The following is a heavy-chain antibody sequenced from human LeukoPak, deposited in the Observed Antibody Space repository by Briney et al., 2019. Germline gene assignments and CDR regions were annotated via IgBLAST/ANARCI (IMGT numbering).Heavy chain of an antibody. Sequence: GRSLRLSCAASGFTFSSYAMHWVRQAPGKGLEWVAAISYDGSNKYYADSVKGRFTISRDNSKNTLYLQMNSLRAEDTAVYYCARDDADIYYYGMDVWGQGTTVTVSS. CDR2: ISYDGSNK. J-gene: IGHJ6*02. CDR3: ARDDADIYYYGMDV. V-gene: IGHV3-30-3*01. CDR1: GFTFSSYA.